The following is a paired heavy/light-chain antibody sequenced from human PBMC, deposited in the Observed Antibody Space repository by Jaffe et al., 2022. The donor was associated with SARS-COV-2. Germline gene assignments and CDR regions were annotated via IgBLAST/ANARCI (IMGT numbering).Light chain of an antibody. Sequence: DIQMTQSPSSLSASVGDRVTISCRASQTVHSHLNWYQHKPGKPPNLLIYGASSLQSGVPSRYSGSGSGTEFTLTISTLQPEDFATYYCQQTYSPPLTFGGGTKVEIK. CDR3: QQTYSPPLT. CDR1: QTVHSH. CDR2: GAS. V-gene: IGKV1-39*01. J-gene: IGKJ4*01.
Heavy chain of an antibody. CDR1: GFTFSTYW. D-gene: IGHD2-2*01. Sequence: EVQLVESGGGLVQPGGSLRLSCAASGFTFSTYWMHWVRQTPGKGLVWVSRIFSGATTTSYADSVKGRFTISRDNAKNTLFLQMNSLRAEDSGIYYCSRGSGYASSDYWGQGVLVTVSS. V-gene: IGHV3-74*01. CDR3: SRGSGYASSDY. CDR2: IFSGATTT. J-gene: IGHJ4*02.